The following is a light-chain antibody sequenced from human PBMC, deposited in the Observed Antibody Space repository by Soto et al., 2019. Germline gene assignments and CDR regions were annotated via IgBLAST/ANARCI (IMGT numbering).Light chain of an antibody. Sequence: DIHSTMSPSFLSAPVGDRVTITCRPSQAVPNNMAWYQQKPGKPPKLLIYEESTLHSGVPSRFSGRKSGTQFTLTIDSLQPEDFATYYCQQVKTYPRTFGGGANVDIK. CDR2: EES. J-gene: IGKJ3*01. CDR3: QQVKTYPRT. V-gene: IGKV1-9*01. CDR1: QAVPNN.